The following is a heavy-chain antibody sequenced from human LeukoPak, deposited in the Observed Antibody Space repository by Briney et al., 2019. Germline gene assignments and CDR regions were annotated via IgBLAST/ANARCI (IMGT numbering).Heavy chain of an antibody. Sequence: ASVKVSCKASGYTFTSYYMHWVRQAPGQGLEWMGIINPGGGSTSYAQKFQGRVTMTRDTSTSTVYMELSSLRSEDTAVYYCARGLLAAAGTNDAFDIWGQGTMVTVSS. V-gene: IGHV1-46*01. CDR3: ARGLLAAAGTNDAFDI. CDR2: INPGGGST. D-gene: IGHD6-13*01. J-gene: IGHJ3*02. CDR1: GYTFTSYY.